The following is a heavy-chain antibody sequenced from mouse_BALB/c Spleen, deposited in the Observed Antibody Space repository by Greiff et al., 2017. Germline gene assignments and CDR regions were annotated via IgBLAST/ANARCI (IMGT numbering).Heavy chain of an antibody. CDR2: INPYNGAT. CDR3: APSYYYGSSFGDFDY. J-gene: IGHJ2*01. D-gene: IGHD1-1*01. CDR1: GYSFTGYY. V-gene: IGHV1-31*01. Sequence: VQLQQSGPELVKPGASVKISCKASGYSFTGYYMHWVKQSHVKSLEWIGRINPYNGATSYNQNFKDKASLTVDKSSSTAYMELHSLTSEDSAVYYCAPSYYYGSSFGDFDYWGQGTTLTVSS.